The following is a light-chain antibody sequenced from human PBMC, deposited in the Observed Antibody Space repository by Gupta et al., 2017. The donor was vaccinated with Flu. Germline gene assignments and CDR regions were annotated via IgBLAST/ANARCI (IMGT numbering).Light chain of an antibody. CDR2: GAS. J-gene: IGKJ2*01. CDR1: QSVSSK. V-gene: IGKV3-15*01. Sequence: EIVMTQSPATLSVSPGERATLSCRASQSVSSKLAWYQQKPGQAPRLLIYGASTRDTGIPARFSGSGSGTEFTLTISSRQSEDFAVYYCQQDNNWPPYTFGQGTKLEIK. CDR3: QQDNNWPPYT.